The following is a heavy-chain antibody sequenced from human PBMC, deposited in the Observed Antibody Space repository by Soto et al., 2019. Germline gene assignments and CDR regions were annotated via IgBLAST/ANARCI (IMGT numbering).Heavy chain of an antibody. CDR2: IIPIFGTA. D-gene: IGHD3-22*01. Sequence: QVQLVQSGAEVKKPGSSVKVSCKASGGTFSSYAISWVRQAPGQGLEWMGGIIPIFGTANYAQKFQGRVTITADESMSPAYMELSSLSSEETGVYYCARFGDSSAYDDVGRYFDLWGRGTLVTVSS. CDR1: GGTFSSYA. CDR3: ARFGDSSAYDDVGRYFDL. J-gene: IGHJ2*01. V-gene: IGHV1-69*12.